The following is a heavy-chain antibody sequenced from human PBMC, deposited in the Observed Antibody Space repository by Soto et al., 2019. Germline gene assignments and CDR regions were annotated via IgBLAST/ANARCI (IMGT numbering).Heavy chain of an antibody. J-gene: IGHJ6*04. CDR2: IYHSGSA. V-gene: IGHV4-34*01. CDR3: AGVGSIVVATRRLLDV. Sequence: SETLSLTCAVYGGSFSGYYWNWIRQPPGRGLEWIGKIYHSGSASQNPSLKSRVTISVDTSKNQFSLKLSSVTVADTAFYYCAGVGSIVVATRRLLDVWGKGTTVTVSS. CDR1: GGSFSGYY. D-gene: IGHD3-22*01.